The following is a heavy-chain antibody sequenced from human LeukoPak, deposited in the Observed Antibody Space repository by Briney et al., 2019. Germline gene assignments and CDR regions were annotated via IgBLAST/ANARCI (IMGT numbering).Heavy chain of an antibody. J-gene: IGHJ4*02. D-gene: IGHD6-19*01. CDR1: GFTFSSYE. Sequence: PGGSLRLSCAASGFTFSSYEMNWVRQAPGKGLEWVSYISSSGSTIYYADSVKGRFTISRDNAKNSLYLQMNSLRAEDTAVYYCARDRSGWPIFDYWGQGTLVTVSS. CDR3: ARDRSGWPIFDY. CDR2: ISSSGSTI. V-gene: IGHV3-48*03.